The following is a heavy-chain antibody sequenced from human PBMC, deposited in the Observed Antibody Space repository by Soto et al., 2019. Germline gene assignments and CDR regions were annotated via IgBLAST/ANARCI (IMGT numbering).Heavy chain of an antibody. CDR2: IIPMFDTP. D-gene: IGHD2-15*01. CDR1: GGTFSSDS. V-gene: IGHV1-69*12. CDR3: ARSGGLDRDFNY. Sequence: QVQLVQSGAEVKKPGSSVKVSCKASGGTFSSDSFSWVRQAPGQGLEWMGGIIPMFDTPIYAQKFQDRVTSTADESTSTACMQLSSLRSGDTAVYYCARSGGLDRDFNYWGQGSLVTVSS. J-gene: IGHJ4*02.